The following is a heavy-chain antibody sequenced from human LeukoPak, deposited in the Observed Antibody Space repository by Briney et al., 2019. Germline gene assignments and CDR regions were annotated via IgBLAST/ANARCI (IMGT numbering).Heavy chain of an antibody. CDR3: ARRKGGYQTFDY. CDR2: TSSSSYT. D-gene: IGHD3-22*01. CDR1: GFTFRDYY. Sequence: GGSLRLSCAASGFTFRDYYMSWIRQAPGKGLEWVSYTSSSSYTNYADSVKGRFTISRDNAKNSLYLQMNSLRAEDTAVYYCARRKGGYQTFDYWGQGTLVTVSS. J-gene: IGHJ4*02. V-gene: IGHV3-11*03.